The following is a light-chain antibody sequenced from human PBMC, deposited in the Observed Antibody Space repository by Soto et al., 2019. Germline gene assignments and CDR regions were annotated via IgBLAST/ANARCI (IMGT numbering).Light chain of an antibody. CDR3: QFFDSLGGSVV. Sequence: QSVLTQTPSVSGAPGQTVTISCTGTTSNVHWYQQLPGTAPKLLIFDNTNRPSGVPDRFSGSKSDTSASLAITGLQAEDEADYYCQFFDSLGGSVVFGGGTTLTVL. J-gene: IGLJ3*02. CDR2: DNT. CDR1: TSN. V-gene: IGLV1-40*01.